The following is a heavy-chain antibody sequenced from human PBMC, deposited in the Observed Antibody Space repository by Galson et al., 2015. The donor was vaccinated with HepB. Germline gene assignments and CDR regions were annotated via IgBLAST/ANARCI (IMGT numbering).Heavy chain of an antibody. CDR2: IPYDGSNK. V-gene: IGHV3-30*04. CDR3: ARVGYSSGWYGYYYYYGMDV. Sequence: SLRLSCAASGFTFSSYAMHWVRQAPGKGLEWVAVIPYDGSNKYYADSVKGRFTISRDNSKNTLYLQMNSLRAEDTAVYYCARVGYSSGWYGYYYYYGMDVWGQGTTVTVSS. J-gene: IGHJ6*02. CDR1: GFTFSSYA. D-gene: IGHD6-19*01.